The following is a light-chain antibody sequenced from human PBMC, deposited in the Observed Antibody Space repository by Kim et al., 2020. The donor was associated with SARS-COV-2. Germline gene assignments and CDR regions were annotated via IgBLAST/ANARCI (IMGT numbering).Light chain of an antibody. J-gene: IGKJ4*01. CDR2: DAA. Sequence: GEATTHSDRASQSSGVGVAWERQTPGKAPNLLIYDAAIRATGIPDRFSGSRSGTDFTLTIGSLDPEDFGVYFCQQYSNWPPAPSFGGGAKVDIK. CDR3: QQYSNWPPAPS. CDR1: QSSGVG. V-gene: IGKV3-11*01.